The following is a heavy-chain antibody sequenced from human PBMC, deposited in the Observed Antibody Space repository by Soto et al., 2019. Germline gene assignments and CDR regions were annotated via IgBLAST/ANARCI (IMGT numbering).Heavy chain of an antibody. CDR1: GGSMSSYL. CDR2: IYDSGST. J-gene: IGHJ6*03. Sequence: QVRLQESGPGLVKPSETLSLTCTVSGGSMSSYLWSWIRQPPGKGLEWIGCIYDSGSTNYNAPLKSRVTMSVDTSKNQFSLKLSSVTAADTAVYYCARGLDGYYYMDVWGKGTTVTVSS. V-gene: IGHV4-59*01. D-gene: IGHD6-19*01. CDR3: ARGLDGYYYMDV.